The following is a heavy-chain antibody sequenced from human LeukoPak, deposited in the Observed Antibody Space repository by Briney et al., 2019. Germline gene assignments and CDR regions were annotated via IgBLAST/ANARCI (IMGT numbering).Heavy chain of an antibody. D-gene: IGHD2-2*01. Sequence: GGSLRLSCAASGFTFSSYAMHWVRHAPGKGLEWVAVISYDGSNKYYADSVKGRFTISRDNSKNTLYLQMNSLRAEDTAVYYCARGGVYCSSTSCYEKVDYWGQGTLVTVSS. J-gene: IGHJ4*02. CDR2: ISYDGSNK. CDR1: GFTFSSYA. V-gene: IGHV3-30-3*01. CDR3: ARGGVYCSSTSCYEKVDY.